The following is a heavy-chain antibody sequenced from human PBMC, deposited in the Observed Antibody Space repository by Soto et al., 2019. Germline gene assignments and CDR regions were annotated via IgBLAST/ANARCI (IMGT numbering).Heavy chain of an antibody. CDR2: IYYSGST. Sequence: SETLSLTCTVSGGSISSGGYYWSWIRQHPGKGLEWIGYIYYSGSTYYNPSLKSRVTISVDTSKNQFSLKLSSVTAADTAVYYCAKRGYSYGFDYWGQGTLVTVSS. CDR1: GGSISSGGYY. CDR3: AKRGYSYGFDY. J-gene: IGHJ4*02. D-gene: IGHD5-18*01. V-gene: IGHV4-31*03.